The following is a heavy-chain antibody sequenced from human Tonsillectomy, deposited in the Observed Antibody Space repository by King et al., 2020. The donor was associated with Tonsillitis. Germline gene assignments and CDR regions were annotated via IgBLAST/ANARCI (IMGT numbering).Heavy chain of an antibody. V-gene: IGHV5-51*01. Sequence: QLVQSGAEVKKPGESLKISCKGSGYSFTTYWIGWVRQMPGKGLEWMGIIYPSDSDTRYSPSFQGQVTISADKSISTAYLQWSSLKASDTAMYYCARQRDSSGYYNSAFDIWGQGTLVTVSS. D-gene: IGHD3-22*01. CDR3: ARQRDSSGYYNSAFDI. J-gene: IGHJ3*02. CDR2: IYPSDSDT. CDR1: GYSFTTYW.